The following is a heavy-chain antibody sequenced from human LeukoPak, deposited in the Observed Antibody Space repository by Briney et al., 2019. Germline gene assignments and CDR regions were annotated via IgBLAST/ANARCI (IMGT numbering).Heavy chain of an antibody. Sequence: GGSLRLSCAASGFTFSSYSMNWVRQAPGKGLGWVSYISSSSSTIYYADSVKGRFTISRDNAKNSLYLQMNSLRAEDTAVYYCARDSYGTTFDYWGQGTLVTVSS. CDR1: GFTFSSYS. V-gene: IGHV3-48*04. CDR2: ISSSSSTI. D-gene: IGHD1-7*01. J-gene: IGHJ4*02. CDR3: ARDSYGTTFDY.